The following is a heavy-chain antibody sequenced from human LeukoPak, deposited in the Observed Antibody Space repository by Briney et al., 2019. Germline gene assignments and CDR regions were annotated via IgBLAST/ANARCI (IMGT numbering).Heavy chain of an antibody. CDR2: ISTYNGNT. J-gene: IGHJ6*02. CDR3: ARSCGGDCYTPLLRYGMDV. D-gene: IGHD2-21*02. V-gene: IGHV1-18*01. Sequence: GASVKLSCKSSGYTFTSYGISWVRQAPGQGLERMGLISTYNGNTNYAQKHQGRVTMTTDTSTSTAYMELRSLRSDDTAVYYCARSCGGDCYTPLLRYGMDVWGQGTTVTVSS. CDR1: GYTFTSYG.